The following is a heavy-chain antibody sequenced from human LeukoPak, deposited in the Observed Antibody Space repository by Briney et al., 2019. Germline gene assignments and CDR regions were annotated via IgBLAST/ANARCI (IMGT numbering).Heavy chain of an antibody. Sequence: PSETLSLTCTVSGGSISSGGYYWSWIRQPPGKGLEWIGYIYHSGSTYYNPSLKSRVTISVDRSKNQFSLKLSSVTAADTAVYYCARDRERRGYSGYDYNDYWGQGTLVTVSS. CDR3: ARDRERRGYSGYDYNDY. CDR1: GGSISSGGYY. CDR2: IYHSGST. D-gene: IGHD5-12*01. J-gene: IGHJ4*02. V-gene: IGHV4-30-2*01.